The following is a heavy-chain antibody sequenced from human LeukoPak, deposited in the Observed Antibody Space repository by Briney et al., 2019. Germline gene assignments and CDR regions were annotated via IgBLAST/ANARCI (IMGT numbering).Heavy chain of an antibody. CDR3: ARDSFRGSYSDY. CDR1: GFTFSSYS. CDR2: ITSSSSYI. D-gene: IGHD1-26*01. Sequence: GGSLRLSCAASGFTFSSYSMNWVRQAPGKGLEWVSSITSSSSYIYYADSVKGRFTISRDNAKNSLYLQMNSLRAGDTAVYYCARDSFRGSYSDYWGQGTLVTVSS. J-gene: IGHJ4*02. V-gene: IGHV3-21*01.